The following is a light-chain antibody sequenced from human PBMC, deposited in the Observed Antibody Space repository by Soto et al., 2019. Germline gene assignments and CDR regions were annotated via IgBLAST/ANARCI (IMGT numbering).Light chain of an antibody. Sequence: EIVLTQSPGSLSLSPGERATLSCRASQSVSNNYLAWSQPKPGQAPGLLIYGASNRATGTPDRFSGSGSGTDFTLTISRMEPEDLAVYYCQQYGSPGTFGQGTKVDIK. J-gene: IGKJ1*01. CDR1: QSVSNNY. V-gene: IGKV3-20*01. CDR3: QQYGSPGT. CDR2: GAS.